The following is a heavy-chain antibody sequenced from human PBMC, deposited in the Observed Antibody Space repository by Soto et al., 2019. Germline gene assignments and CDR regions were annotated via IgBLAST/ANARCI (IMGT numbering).Heavy chain of an antibody. CDR3: AADGSGSYYGLYYYYGMDV. J-gene: IGHJ6*01. D-gene: IGHD3-10*01. CDR1: GFTFTSSA. Sequence: WASVKVSCKASGFTFTSSAVQWVRQARGQRLEWIGWIVVGSGNTNYAQKFQERVTITRDMSTSTAYMELSSLRSEDTAVYYCAADGSGSYYGLYYYYGMDVWGQGTTVTVSS. V-gene: IGHV1-58*01. CDR2: IVVGSGNT.